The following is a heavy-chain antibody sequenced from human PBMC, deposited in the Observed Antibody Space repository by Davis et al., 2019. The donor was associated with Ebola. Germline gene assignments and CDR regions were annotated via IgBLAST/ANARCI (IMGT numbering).Heavy chain of an antibody. J-gene: IGHJ4*02. CDR2: ISAYNGNT. Sequence: AASVKVSCKASGYTFTSYGISWVRQAPGQGLEWMGWISAYNGNTNYAQKLQGRVTMTTDTSTSTAYMELRSLRSDDTAVYYCARDLGYDFWSGYLPFDYWGQGTLVTVSS. V-gene: IGHV1-18*01. CDR3: ARDLGYDFWSGYLPFDY. D-gene: IGHD3-3*01. CDR1: GYTFTSYG.